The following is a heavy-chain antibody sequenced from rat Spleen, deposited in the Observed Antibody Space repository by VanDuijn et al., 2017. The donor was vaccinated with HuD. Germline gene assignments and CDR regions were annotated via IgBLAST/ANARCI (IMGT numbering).Heavy chain of an antibody. CDR3: VKEDA. Sequence: EVRLVESGGGLVRPGGSLKVSCEASGFTFSSYVMHWFRQAPENGIEWLAYINTDNSNTHYAETVKGRFTISRDNARNTVYLQMNSLRSEDTATYYCVKEDAWGQGASVTVSS. CDR2: INTDNSNT. J-gene: IGHJ4*01. V-gene: IGHV5-43*01. CDR1: GFTFSSYV.